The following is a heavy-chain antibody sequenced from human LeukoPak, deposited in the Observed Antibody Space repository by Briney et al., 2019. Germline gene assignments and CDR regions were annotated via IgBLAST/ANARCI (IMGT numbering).Heavy chain of an antibody. D-gene: IGHD6-6*01. Sequence: PSETLSLTCTVSGHPISSGSYHWSWIRQPAGKGLDWIGRIYTSESPHYNPSLKSRVTISVDTSKNQFSLKLSSVTAADTAVYYCARDGSSCGDWYFDLWGRGTLVTVSS. CDR3: ARDGSSCGDWYFDL. CDR1: GHPISSGSYH. J-gene: IGHJ2*01. V-gene: IGHV4-61*02. CDR2: IYTSESP.